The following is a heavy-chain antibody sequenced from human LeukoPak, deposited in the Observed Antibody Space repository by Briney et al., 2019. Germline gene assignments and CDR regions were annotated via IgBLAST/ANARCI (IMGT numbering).Heavy chain of an antibody. D-gene: IGHD3-10*01. Sequence: GGSLRLSCAASGFTFSSYAMSWVRQAPGKGLEWVSAISGSGGSTYYADSVKGRFTISRDNSKSTLYLQMNSLRAEDTAVYYCAKDEDYYYGSGNFDYWGQGTLVTASS. CDR3: AKDEDYYYGSGNFDY. J-gene: IGHJ4*02. CDR2: ISGSGGST. V-gene: IGHV3-23*01. CDR1: GFTFSSYA.